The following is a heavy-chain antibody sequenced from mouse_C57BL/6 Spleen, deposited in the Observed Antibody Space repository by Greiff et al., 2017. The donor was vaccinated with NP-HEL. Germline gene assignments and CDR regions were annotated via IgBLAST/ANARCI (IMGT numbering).Heavy chain of an antibody. CDR1: GYTFTSYW. D-gene: IGHD2-3*01. CDR3: AKIYDGYPAWFAY. CDR2: IDPNSGGT. J-gene: IGHJ3*01. V-gene: IGHV1-72*01. Sequence: QLQQPGAELVKPGASVKLSCKASGYTFTSYWMHWVKQRPGRGLEWIGRIDPNSGGTKYNEKFKSKATLTVDKPSSTAYMQLSSLTSEDSAVYYCAKIYDGYPAWFAYWGQGTLVTVSA.